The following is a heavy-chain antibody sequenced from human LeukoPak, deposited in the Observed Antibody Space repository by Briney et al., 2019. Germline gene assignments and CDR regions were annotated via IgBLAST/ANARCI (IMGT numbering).Heavy chain of an antibody. CDR1: GYIFTSYG. J-gene: IGHJ4*02. Sequence: ASVKVSCKASGYIFTSYGISWVRQAPGQGLEWMGWISAHNDNTNYAQKFQGRVTMTTDTFTSTAFLELRSLRSDDTAVHYCARDTARYSSDTSGYYGFDYWGQGTLVTVSS. CDR3: ARDTARYSSDTSGYYGFDY. D-gene: IGHD3-22*01. V-gene: IGHV1-18*01. CDR2: ISAHNDNT.